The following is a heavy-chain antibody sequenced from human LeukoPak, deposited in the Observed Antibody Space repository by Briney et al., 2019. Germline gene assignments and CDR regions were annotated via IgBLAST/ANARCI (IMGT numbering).Heavy chain of an antibody. Sequence: WASVKVSCKASGGTFSSYAISWVRQAPGQGLEWMGWINPNSGGTNYAQKFQGRVTMTRDTSISTAYMELSRLRSDDTAVYYCARGHPWNRVAATLGSRYSMDVWGKGTTVTISS. CDR3: ARGHPWNRVAATLGSRYSMDV. D-gene: IGHD2-15*01. CDR2: INPNSGGT. V-gene: IGHV1-2*02. J-gene: IGHJ6*03. CDR1: GGTFSSYA.